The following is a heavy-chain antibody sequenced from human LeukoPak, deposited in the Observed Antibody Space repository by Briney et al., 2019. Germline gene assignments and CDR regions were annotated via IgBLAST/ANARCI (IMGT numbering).Heavy chain of an antibody. V-gene: IGHV4-38-2*02. J-gene: IGHJ3*02. Sequence: PSETLSLTCTVSGYSISSGYYWGWIRQPPGKGLEWIGSIYHSGSTNYNPSLKSRVTISVDTSKNQFSLKLSSVTAADTAVYYCARAPLYLQGDAFDIWGQGTMVTVSS. CDR2: IYHSGST. D-gene: IGHD4-11*01. CDR1: GYSISSGYY. CDR3: ARAPLYLQGDAFDI.